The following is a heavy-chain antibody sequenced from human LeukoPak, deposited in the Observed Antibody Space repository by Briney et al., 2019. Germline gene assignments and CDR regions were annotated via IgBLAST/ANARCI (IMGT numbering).Heavy chain of an antibody. CDR3: ARASSGWGGFDY. D-gene: IGHD6-19*01. Sequence: ASVKVSCKASGYTFTGYYMHWVRRDPGQGLEWMGWINPNSGGTNYAQKFQGRVTMTRDTSISTAYMELSRLRSDDTAVYYCARASSGWGGFDYWGQGTLVTVSS. J-gene: IGHJ4*02. CDR2: INPNSGGT. V-gene: IGHV1-2*02. CDR1: GYTFTGYY.